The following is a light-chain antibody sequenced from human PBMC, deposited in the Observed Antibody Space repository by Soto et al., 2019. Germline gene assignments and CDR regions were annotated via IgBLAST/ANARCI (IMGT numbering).Light chain of an antibody. V-gene: IGLV1-44*01. Sequence: QPVLTQTPSASGTPGQRVTISCSGSNSNIGSNTVNWYQQLPGTAPKLLIYGNNQRPSGVPDRFSGSKSGTSASLAMSGLQSEDEADYYCAAWDDSLNGYVFGTGTKLTVL. CDR2: GNN. CDR1: NSNIGSNT. J-gene: IGLJ1*01. CDR3: AAWDDSLNGYV.